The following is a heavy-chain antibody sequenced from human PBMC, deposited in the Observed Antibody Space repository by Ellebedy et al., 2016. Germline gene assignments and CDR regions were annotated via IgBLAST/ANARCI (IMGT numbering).Heavy chain of an antibody. CDR1: GFTVTNDY. V-gene: IGHV3-53*01. J-gene: IGHJ4*02. CDR2: IDSGGSS. CDR3: VRRSDYFDY. Sequence: GGSLRLXCVASGFTVTNDYMTWVRQAPGKDLEWVSVIDSGGSSYYANSVKGRVTISRDSPKNTLYLQMNSLRAEDTAVYYCVRRSDYFDYWGQGTLVTVSS.